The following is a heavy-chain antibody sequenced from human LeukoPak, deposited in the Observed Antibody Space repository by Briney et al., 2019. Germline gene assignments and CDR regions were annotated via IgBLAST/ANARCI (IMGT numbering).Heavy chain of an antibody. J-gene: IGHJ5*02. V-gene: IGHV1-18*01. CDR3: ARDQLSRGVWFDP. Sequence: ASVKVSCKASGYTFTSYGISWVRQAPGQGLEWMGWISTYNGNTNYAQKLQGRVTMTTEISTSTAYMELRSLRSDDTAVYYCARDQLSRGVWFDPWGQGALVTVSS. CDR1: GYTFTSYG. D-gene: IGHD1-1*01. CDR2: ISTYNGNT.